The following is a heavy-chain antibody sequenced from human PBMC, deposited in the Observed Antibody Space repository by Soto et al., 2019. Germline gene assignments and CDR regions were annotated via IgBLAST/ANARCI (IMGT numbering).Heavy chain of an antibody. Sequence: EVHLVESGGGLVKSGGSLRVSCTASGFTFSDYSMHWVRQAPGKGLELVSSISPTSGAIYYADSVKGRFTISRDNAKNSLFLQMNSLRAEDTAVYSCARGSAHIQVQTFDYWGQGTLVTVSS. CDR2: ISPTSGAI. CDR3: ARGSAHIQVQTFDY. D-gene: IGHD1-1*01. J-gene: IGHJ4*02. CDR1: GFTFSDYS. V-gene: IGHV3-21*01.